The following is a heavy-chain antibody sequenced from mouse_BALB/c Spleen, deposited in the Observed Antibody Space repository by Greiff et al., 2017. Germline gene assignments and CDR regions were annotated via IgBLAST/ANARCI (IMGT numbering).Heavy chain of an antibody. CDR1: GYSITSDYA. CDR2: ISYSGST. J-gene: IGHJ2*01. Sequence: EVQLQQSGPGLVKPSQSLSLTCTVTGYSITSDYAWNWIRQFPGNILEWMGYISYSGSTSYNPSLKSRISITRDTSKNQFFLQLNSVTTEDTATYYCARGDYGSSPCYFDYGGQGTTLTVSS. D-gene: IGHD1-1*01. V-gene: IGHV3-2*02. CDR3: ARGDYGSSPCYFDY.